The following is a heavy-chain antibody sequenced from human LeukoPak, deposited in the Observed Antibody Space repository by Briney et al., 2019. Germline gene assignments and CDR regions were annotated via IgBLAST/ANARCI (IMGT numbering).Heavy chain of an antibody. Sequence: SETLSLTCAVYGGSFSGYYWSWIRQPPGKGLEWIGEINHSGSTNYNPSLKSRVTISVDTSKNQFSLKLSSVTAADTAVYYCARGGPAPTWGQGTLVTVSS. CDR2: INHSGST. V-gene: IGHV4-34*01. CDR3: ARGGPAPT. J-gene: IGHJ5*02. CDR1: GGSFSGYY.